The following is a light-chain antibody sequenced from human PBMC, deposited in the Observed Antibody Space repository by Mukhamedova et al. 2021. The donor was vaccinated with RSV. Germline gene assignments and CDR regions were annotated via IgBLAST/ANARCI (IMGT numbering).Light chain of an antibody. CDR2: DNA. J-gene: IGLJ2*01. CDR1: NY. Sequence: NYVSWYQHFPGTAPTLLIYDNAKRPSGVPDRFSGSKSGSSATLAITGLQTGDEAVYYCASWDRRVRVVFGGGTKLTVL. CDR3: ASWDRRVRVV. V-gene: IGLV1-51*01.